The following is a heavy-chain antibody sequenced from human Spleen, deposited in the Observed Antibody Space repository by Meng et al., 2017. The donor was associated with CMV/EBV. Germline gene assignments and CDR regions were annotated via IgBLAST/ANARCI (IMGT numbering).Heavy chain of an antibody. CDR3: AKGGYHYSAMDV. J-gene: IGHJ6*02. D-gene: IGHD3-16*01. CDR2: TYYRSKWYN. CDR1: GDSVSSNSAA. Sequence: SCAISGDSVSSNSAAWNWIRQSPSRGLEWLGRTYYRSKWYNDYAVSVKNRITINPDTSKNQFSLQLNSVTPEDTAVYYCAKGGYHYSAMDVWGQGTTVTVSS. V-gene: IGHV6-1*01.